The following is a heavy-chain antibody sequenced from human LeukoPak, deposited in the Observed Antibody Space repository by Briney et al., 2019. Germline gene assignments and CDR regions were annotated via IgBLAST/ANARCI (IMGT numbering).Heavy chain of an antibody. D-gene: IGHD1-26*01. Sequence: GGSLRLSCAASGFTFSSYSFNWVRQAPGKGLEWVSAISGSGGSTYYADSVKGRFTISRDNSKNTLYLQMNSLRAEDTAVYYCAKEPEVGATTFDYWGQGTLVTVSS. CDR3: AKEPEVGATTFDY. CDR2: ISGSGGST. J-gene: IGHJ4*02. V-gene: IGHV3-23*01. CDR1: GFTFSSYS.